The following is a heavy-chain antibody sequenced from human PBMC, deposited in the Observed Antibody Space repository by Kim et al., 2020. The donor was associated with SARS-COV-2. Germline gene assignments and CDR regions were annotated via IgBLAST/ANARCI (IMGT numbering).Heavy chain of an antibody. Sequence: YADSVKGRFTISRDNAKNTGYLQMNSLTADDTAVYFGARDRPGSQYFFDYWGQGTQVTVSS. CDR3: ARDRPGSQYFFDY. J-gene: IGHJ4*02. V-gene: IGHV3-74*01.